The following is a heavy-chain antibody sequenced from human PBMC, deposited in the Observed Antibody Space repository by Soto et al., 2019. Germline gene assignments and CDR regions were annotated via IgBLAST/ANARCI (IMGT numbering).Heavy chain of an antibody. V-gene: IGHV4-61*08. CDR1: GGSVSSGDYF. CDR2: IYYSGST. Sequence: PWETLSLSCTVSGGSVSSGDYFWSWLRQAQGKRLEWVVYIYYSGSTNYNPALNSRATITVDTSKSQVFLTLTSRTAADAALYCCARSPTYYYYGFDVWGQGTAVTVSS. J-gene: IGHJ6*02. D-gene: IGHD3-16*01. CDR3: ARSPTYYYYGFDV.